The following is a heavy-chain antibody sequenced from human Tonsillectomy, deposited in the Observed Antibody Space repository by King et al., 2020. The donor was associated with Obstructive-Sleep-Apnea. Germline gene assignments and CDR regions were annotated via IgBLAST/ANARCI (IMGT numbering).Heavy chain of an antibody. Sequence: VQLVESGGGVVQPGGSLRLSCAASGFIFSSYGMHWVRQAPGKGLEWVACIRYDGTDKYYADSVKGRFAISRDNSKQTLYLQMNSLRTEDTAVYWCAKEGLNFGDSWGQGTLVIVSS. CDR2: IRYDGTDK. V-gene: IGHV3-30*02. J-gene: IGHJ4*02. CDR3: AKEGLNFGDS. CDR1: GFIFSSYG. D-gene: IGHD3-16*01.